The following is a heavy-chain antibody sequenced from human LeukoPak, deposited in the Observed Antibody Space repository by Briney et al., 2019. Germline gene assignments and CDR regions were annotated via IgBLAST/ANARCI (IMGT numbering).Heavy chain of an antibody. V-gene: IGHV1-69*04. CDR3: ARDRGSGWYYFDY. CDR2: IIPILGIA. Sequence: SVKVSCKASGGTFSSYAISWVRQAPGQGLEWMGRIIPILGIANYAQKFQGRATITADKSTSTAYMELSSLRSEDTAVYYCARDRGSGWYYFDYWGQGTLVTVSS. J-gene: IGHJ4*02. CDR1: GGTFSSYA. D-gene: IGHD6-19*01.